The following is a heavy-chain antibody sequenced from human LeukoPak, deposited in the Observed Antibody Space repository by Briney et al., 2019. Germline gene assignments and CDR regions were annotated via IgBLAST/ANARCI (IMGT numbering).Heavy chain of an antibody. CDR2: IYYSGST. V-gene: IGHV4-59*01. CDR3: ARSRDVLRFLEWTFDY. J-gene: IGHJ4*02. Sequence: PSETLSLTCTVSGGSISSYYWSWIRQPPGKGLEWIGYIYYSGSTNYNPSLKSRVTISVDTSKNQISLKLSSVTAADTAVYYCARSRDVLRFLEWTFDYWGQGTLVTVSS. D-gene: IGHD3-3*01. CDR1: GGSISSYY.